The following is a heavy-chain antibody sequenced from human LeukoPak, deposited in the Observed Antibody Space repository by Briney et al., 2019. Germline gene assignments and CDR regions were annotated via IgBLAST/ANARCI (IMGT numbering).Heavy chain of an antibody. CDR3: ARSHSSSGSNYFDP. Sequence: GGTLRLSCAASGFTFSSYGMSWVRQAPGKGLEWVSAISGSGGSTYYADSVKGRFTISRDNSKNTLYLQMNSLRAGDTAVYYCARSHSSSGSNYFDPWGQGTLVTVSS. CDR2: ISGSGGST. D-gene: IGHD3-10*01. CDR1: GFTFSSYG. J-gene: IGHJ5*02. V-gene: IGHV3-23*01.